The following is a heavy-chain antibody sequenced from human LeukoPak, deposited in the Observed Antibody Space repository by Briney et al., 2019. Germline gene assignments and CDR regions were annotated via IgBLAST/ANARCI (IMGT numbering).Heavy chain of an antibody. CDR2: ISGSGGST. J-gene: IGHJ4*02. V-gene: IGHV3-23*01. D-gene: IGHD6-6*01. CDR3: AKELRYSGSSDY. CDR1: EFTFSSYA. Sequence: GGSLRLSCTASEFTFSSYAMNWVRQAPGKGLEWASAISGSGGSTYYADSVKGRFTVSRDNSRNTLYLQMNSLRVEDTAVYYCAKELRYSGSSDYWGQGTLVTVSS.